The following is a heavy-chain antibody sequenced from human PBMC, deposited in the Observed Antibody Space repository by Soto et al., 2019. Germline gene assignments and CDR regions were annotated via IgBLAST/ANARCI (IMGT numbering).Heavy chain of an antibody. CDR2: IFYNGST. Sequence: PSETLSLTCSVPGVSISIGGYFWSWIRQHPGKGLEWIGHIFYNGSTYYNPSLKSRVTISVDTSENHFSLRLTSVTAADTAVYFCATDEYYGSEIDFYYYAMDVWGQGTTVTVSS. V-gene: IGHV4-31*03. CDR3: ATDEYYGSEIDFYYYAMDV. CDR1: GVSISIGGYF. J-gene: IGHJ6*02. D-gene: IGHD3-10*01.